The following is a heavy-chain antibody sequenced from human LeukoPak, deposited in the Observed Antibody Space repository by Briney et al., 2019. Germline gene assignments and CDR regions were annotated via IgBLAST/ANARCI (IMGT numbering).Heavy chain of an antibody. CDR3: ARSRAHMITFGGVIAPPLKS. J-gene: IGHJ5*02. V-gene: IGHV1-18*01. D-gene: IGHD3-16*02. CDR1: GYTFTSYG. CDR2: ISAYNGNT. Sequence: WASVKVSCKASGYTFTSYGISWVRQAPGQGLEWMGWISAYNGNTNYAQKLQGRVTMTTDTSTSTAYMELRSLRSDDTDVYYCARSRAHMITFGGVIAPPLKSWGQGTLVTVSS.